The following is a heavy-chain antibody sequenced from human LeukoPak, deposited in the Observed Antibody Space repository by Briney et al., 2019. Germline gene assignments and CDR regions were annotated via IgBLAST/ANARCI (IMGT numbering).Heavy chain of an antibody. CDR1: GFTFSAYA. CDR3: ARAPGQWLVMFFDY. J-gene: IGHJ4*02. D-gene: IGHD6-19*01. Sequence: GGSLRLSCAASGFTFSAYAMHRVRQAPGKGLEWVAVILYDGSSKYYADSVKGRFTISRDNSDNTLYLQMNSLRAEDTAVYYCARAPGQWLVMFFDYWGQGTLVTVSS. CDR2: ILYDGSSK. V-gene: IGHV3-30*04.